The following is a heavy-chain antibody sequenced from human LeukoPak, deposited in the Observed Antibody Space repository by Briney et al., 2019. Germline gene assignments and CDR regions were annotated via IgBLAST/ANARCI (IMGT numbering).Heavy chain of an antibody. CDR1: GGSISSYY. CDR2: IYTSGST. V-gene: IGHV4-4*07. J-gene: IGHJ3*02. Sequence: SETLSLTCTVSGGSISSYYWSWIRQPAGKGLEWIGRIYTSGSTNYNPSLKSRVTMSVDTSKNQFSLKLSSVTAADTAVYYCARETYRQPYYDILTGYSMGGRDAFDIWGQGTMVTVSS. D-gene: IGHD3-9*01. CDR3: ARETYRQPYYDILTGYSMGGRDAFDI.